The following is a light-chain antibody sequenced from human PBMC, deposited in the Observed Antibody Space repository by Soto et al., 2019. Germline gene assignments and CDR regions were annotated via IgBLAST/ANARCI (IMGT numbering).Light chain of an antibody. CDR3: SSYTSSSSLGV. V-gene: IGLV2-14*01. Sequence: QSALTQPASVSGSPGQSITISCTGTGSDVGSCKYVSWYQQHPGKAPKLIIFEVSNRPSGVSDRFSGSKSGNRASLTISGLQAEDEADYYCSSYTSSSSLGVFGTGTKVTVL. CDR1: GSDVGSCKY. CDR2: EVS. J-gene: IGLJ1*01.